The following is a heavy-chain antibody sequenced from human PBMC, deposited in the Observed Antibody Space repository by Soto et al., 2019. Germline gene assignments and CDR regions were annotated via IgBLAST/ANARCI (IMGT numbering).Heavy chain of an antibody. CDR1: GASISGFY. CDR2: IYATGTT. CDR3: VRDGTKTLRDWFDP. J-gene: IGHJ5*02. Sequence: SETLSLTCTVSGASISGFYWSWIRKSAGKGLEWIGRIYATGTTDYNPPLKSRGMMSVDTSKKQFSLKLRSVTAADTAVYYCVRDGTKTLRDWFDPWGQGISVTVSS. V-gene: IGHV4-4*07. D-gene: IGHD1-1*01.